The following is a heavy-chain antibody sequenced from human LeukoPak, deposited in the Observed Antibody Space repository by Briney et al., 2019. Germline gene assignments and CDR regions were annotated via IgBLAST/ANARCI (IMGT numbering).Heavy chain of an antibody. J-gene: IGHJ4*02. CDR2: ISAYNGNT. Sequence: ASVKVSCKASGYTFTSYGISWVRQAPGQGLEWMGWISAYNGNTNYAQKLQGRVTMTTDTSTSTAYMELRSLRSDDTAVYYCARDRLFYYDSSGYSPPFDYWGQGTLVTVSS. D-gene: IGHD3-22*01. CDR1: GYTFTSYG. CDR3: ARDRLFYYDSSGYSPPFDY. V-gene: IGHV1-18*01.